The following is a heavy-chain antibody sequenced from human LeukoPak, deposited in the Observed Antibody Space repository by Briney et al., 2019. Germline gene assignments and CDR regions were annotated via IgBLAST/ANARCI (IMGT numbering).Heavy chain of an antibody. Sequence: SETLSLTCTVSGASITSYYWSWIRQPAGKGLEWIGRFFTGGITHFNPSLKSRVTMSEDGSKNQFSLNLSSVTAADTAVYYCTRDRYDILTDFSSFDYWGQGILVTVSS. CDR3: TRDRYDILTDFSSFDY. D-gene: IGHD3-9*01. V-gene: IGHV4-4*07. CDR1: GASITSYY. CDR2: FFTGGIT. J-gene: IGHJ4*02.